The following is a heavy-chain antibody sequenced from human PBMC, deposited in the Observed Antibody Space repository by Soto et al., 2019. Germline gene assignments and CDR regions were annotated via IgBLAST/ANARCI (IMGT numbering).Heavy chain of an antibody. CDR2: IYHNGIT. Sequence: PSETLSLTCRVSCTSISSSYWCAWVRQYPGKGLEWIGEIYHNGITKYNPSLKSRVSMSIDKSNNQFSLKLTSVTAADTAVYYCATVPPRIVVVLAEFPTWGQGTLVTVSS. V-gene: IGHV4-4*02. CDR3: ATVPPRIVVVLAEFPT. CDR1: CTSISSSYW. J-gene: IGHJ4*02. D-gene: IGHD2-21*01.